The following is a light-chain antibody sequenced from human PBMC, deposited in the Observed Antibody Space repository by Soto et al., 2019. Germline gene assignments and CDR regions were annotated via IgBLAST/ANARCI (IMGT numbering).Light chain of an antibody. CDR2: WAS. CDR1: QSVLYSSNNKNY. CDR3: QQYYSTLWT. V-gene: IGKV4-1*01. Sequence: DIVMTQSPDSLAMSLGERATINCKSSQSVLYSSNNKNYLAWYQQKPGQPPKLLIYWASTRESGVPDRFSGSGSGTDLTLTISSLQAEDVAVYYCQQYYSTLWTFGQGTKVEIK. J-gene: IGKJ1*01.